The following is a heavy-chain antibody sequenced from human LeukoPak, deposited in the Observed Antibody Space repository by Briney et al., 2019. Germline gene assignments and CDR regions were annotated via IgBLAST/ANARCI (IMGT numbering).Heavy chain of an antibody. CDR3: TKESVAGVVLLDY. V-gene: IGHV3-30*04. Sequence: SCKASGGTFSSYAISWVRQAPGRGLEWVTVISYDGSDKLYPDSEKGRFTISRDNSKNTLYLQMDSLSAEDTAVYYCTKESVAGVVLLDYWGHGTLVIVSS. CDR2: ISYDGSDK. CDR1: GGTFSSYA. J-gene: IGHJ4*01. D-gene: IGHD6-19*01.